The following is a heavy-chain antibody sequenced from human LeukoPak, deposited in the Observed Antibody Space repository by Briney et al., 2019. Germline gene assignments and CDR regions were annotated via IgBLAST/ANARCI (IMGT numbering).Heavy chain of an antibody. J-gene: IGHJ4*02. CDR2: IIPTFGTA. V-gene: IGHV1-69*13. CDR3: ARQEGGNRNFDY. D-gene: IGHD1-1*01. CDR1: GGTFSSYA. Sequence: SVKVSCKASGGTFSSYAISWVRQAPGQGLEWMGGIIPTFGTANYAQKFQGRVTITADESTSTAYMELSSLRSEDTAVYYCARQEGGNRNFDYWGQGTLVTVSS.